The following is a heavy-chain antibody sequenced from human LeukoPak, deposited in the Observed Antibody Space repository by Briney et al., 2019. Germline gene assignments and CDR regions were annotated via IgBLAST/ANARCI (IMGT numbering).Heavy chain of an antibody. CDR3: ARELAVAGFDY. D-gene: IGHD6-19*01. CDR1: GFTFSNYW. V-gene: IGHV3-7*03. Sequence: PGGSLRLSCVASGFTFSNYWMSWVRQAPGKGLEWVANIKLDGSEKYYVDSVKGRFTTSRDNAQNSLYLQMNSLRAEDTAVYYCARELAVAGFDYWGQGTLVTVSS. CDR2: IKLDGSEK. J-gene: IGHJ4*02.